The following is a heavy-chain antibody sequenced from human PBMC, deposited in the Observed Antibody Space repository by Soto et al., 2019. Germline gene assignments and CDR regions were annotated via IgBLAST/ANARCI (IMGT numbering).Heavy chain of an antibody. CDR2: INPNSGGT. CDR1: GYTFTGYY. Sequence: ASVKVSCKASGYTFTGYYMHWVRQAPGQGLEWMGWINPNSGGTNYAQKFQGRVTITADESTSTAYMELSSLRSEDTAVYYCAREQQTTSLKGSGAFDIWGQGTMVTVSS. D-gene: IGHD1-7*01. J-gene: IGHJ3*02. CDR3: AREQQTTSLKGSGAFDI. V-gene: IGHV1-2*02.